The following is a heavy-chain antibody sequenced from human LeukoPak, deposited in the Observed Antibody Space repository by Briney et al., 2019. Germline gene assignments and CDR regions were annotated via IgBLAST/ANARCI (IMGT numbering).Heavy chain of an antibody. J-gene: IGHJ3*02. D-gene: IGHD2-2*01. CDR1: GGSISSGSYY. CDR3: ARDWVPAHAFDI. CDR2: IYTSGST. V-gene: IGHV4-61*02. Sequence: PSQTLSLTCTVSGGSISSGSYYWSWIRKPAGKGLEWIGRIYTSGSTNYNPSLKSRVTISVDTSKNQFSLKLSSVTAADTAVYYCARDWVPAHAFDIWGQGTMVTVSS.